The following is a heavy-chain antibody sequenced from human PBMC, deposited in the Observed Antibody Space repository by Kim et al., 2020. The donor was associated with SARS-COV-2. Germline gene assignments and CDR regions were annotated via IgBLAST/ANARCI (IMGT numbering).Heavy chain of an antibody. CDR3: AKDLPDNYDFWSGYYGFDY. Sequence: GGSLRLSCAASGFTFSSYAMSWVRQAPGKGLEWVSAISGSGGSTYYADSVKGRFTISRDNSKNTLYLQMNSLRAEDTAVYYCAKDLPDNYDFWSGYYGFDYWGQGTLVTVSS. CDR1: GFTFSSYA. J-gene: IGHJ4*02. V-gene: IGHV3-23*01. D-gene: IGHD3-3*01. CDR2: ISGSGGST.